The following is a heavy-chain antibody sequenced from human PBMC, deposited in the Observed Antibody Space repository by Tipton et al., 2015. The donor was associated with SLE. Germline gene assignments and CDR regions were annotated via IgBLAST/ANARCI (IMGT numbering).Heavy chain of an antibody. CDR1: GYSISSGYF. Sequence: TLSLTCIVSGYSISSGYFWGWVRQPPGRGLEWIATMYHSVPTHYNPSLKSRVTVSEDTSKNQFSLRLTSVTAADTAVYYCARKESYYYYGLDVWGQGTTVTVSS. V-gene: IGHV4-38-2*02. CDR2: MYHSVPT. CDR3: ARKESYYYYGLDV. J-gene: IGHJ6*02.